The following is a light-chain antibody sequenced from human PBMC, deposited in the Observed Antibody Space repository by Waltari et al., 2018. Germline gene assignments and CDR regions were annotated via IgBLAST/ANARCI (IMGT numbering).Light chain of an antibody. Sequence: SSELTQDPAVSVALGQTDRITCQGDSLRNYFASWYQQKQGQAPILVIYGKNNRPSGIPDRFSGSSSGNTASLTITGAQAEDEADYYCNSRDSSGNHVVFGGGTKLTVL. CDR3: NSRDSSGNHVV. J-gene: IGLJ2*01. V-gene: IGLV3-19*01. CDR2: GKN. CDR1: SLRNYF.